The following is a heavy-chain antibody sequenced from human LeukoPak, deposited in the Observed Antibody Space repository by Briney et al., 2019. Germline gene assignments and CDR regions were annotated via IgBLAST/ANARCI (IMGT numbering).Heavy chain of an antibody. Sequence: GGSLRLSCAASGFTFSSYAMSWVRQAPGKGLEWVSAISSSGGSTYYADSVKGRFTISRDNSKNTLYLQMNSLRAEDTAVYYCASRRGYSYGHRMEYYFDYWGQGTLVTVSS. CDR3: ASRRGYSYGHRMEYYFDY. CDR1: GFTFSSYA. CDR2: ISSSGGST. D-gene: IGHD5-18*01. J-gene: IGHJ4*02. V-gene: IGHV3-23*01.